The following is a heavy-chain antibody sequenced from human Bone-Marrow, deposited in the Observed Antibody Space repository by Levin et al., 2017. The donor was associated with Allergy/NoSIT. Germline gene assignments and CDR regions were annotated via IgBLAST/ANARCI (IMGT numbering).Heavy chain of an antibody. CDR1: GYTFTGYY. CDR3: ARAHVLLWFGDQRQNYGMDV. D-gene: IGHD3-10*01. Sequence: ASVKVSCKASGYTFTGYYMHWVRQAPGQGLEWMGWINPNSGGTNYAQKFQGWVTMTRDTSISTAYMELSRLRSDDTAVYYCARAHVLLWFGDQRQNYGMDVWGQGTTVTVSS. J-gene: IGHJ6*02. CDR2: INPNSGGT. V-gene: IGHV1-2*04.